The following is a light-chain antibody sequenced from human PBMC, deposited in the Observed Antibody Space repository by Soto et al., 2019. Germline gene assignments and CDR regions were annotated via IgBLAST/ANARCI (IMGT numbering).Light chain of an antibody. V-gene: IGKV3-11*01. CDR3: QQRSTWPLT. Sequence: VLRQSQARLSVAQGKSAALCGSRSQSVRSYLAWYQHKHGQAPRLLIYDASNRATGIPARFSGSGSGTDFTLPICRLDPEDFAVYYCQQRSTWPLTFGGGTKVDIK. CDR2: DAS. CDR1: QSVRSY. J-gene: IGKJ4*01.